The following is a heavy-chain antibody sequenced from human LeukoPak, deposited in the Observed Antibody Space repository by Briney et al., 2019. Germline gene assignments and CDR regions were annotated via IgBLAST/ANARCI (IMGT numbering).Heavy chain of an antibody. CDR3: ARDSNRLWFGAKKQYNWFDP. CDR2: INPNSGGT. J-gene: IGHJ5*02. V-gene: IGHV1-2*02. D-gene: IGHD3-10*01. CDR1: GYTFTGYY. Sequence: ASVKVSCKASGYTFTGYYMHWVRQAPGQGLEWMGWINPNSGGTNYAQKFQGRVTMTRGTSISTAYMELSRLRSDDTAAYYCARDSNRLWFGAKKQYNWFDPWGQGTLVTVSS.